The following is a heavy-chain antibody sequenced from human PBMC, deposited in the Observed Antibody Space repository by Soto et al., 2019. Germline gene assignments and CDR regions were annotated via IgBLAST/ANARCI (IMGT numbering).Heavy chain of an antibody. J-gene: IGHJ4*02. CDR2: INPTTGGT. Sequence: ASVKVSCKASGYNFPGNYMHWVRQAPGQGLEWMALINPTTGGTSYAQKFQGRVTMTWDTSISTAYMELNRLTSDDTAIYYCARGYCSSSGCSHYFDYWGQGTLVTVSS. CDR1: GYNFPGNY. V-gene: IGHV1-2*02. CDR3: ARGYCSSSGCSHYFDY. D-gene: IGHD6-19*01.